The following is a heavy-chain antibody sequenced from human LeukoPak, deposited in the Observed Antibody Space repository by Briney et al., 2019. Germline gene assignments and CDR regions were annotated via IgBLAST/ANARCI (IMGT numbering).Heavy chain of an antibody. V-gene: IGHV4-59*01. CDR2: IYYSGST. D-gene: IGHD2-15*01. Sequence: SVTLPLTCTVSGGSISSYYWSWIRQPPGKGLEWIGYIYYSGSTNYNPSLKSRVTISVDTSKNQFSLKLSSVTAADTAVYYCAREIGYCSGGSCLRDDAFDIWGQGAMVTVSS. CDR1: GGSISSYY. CDR3: AREIGYCSGGSCLRDDAFDI. J-gene: IGHJ3*02.